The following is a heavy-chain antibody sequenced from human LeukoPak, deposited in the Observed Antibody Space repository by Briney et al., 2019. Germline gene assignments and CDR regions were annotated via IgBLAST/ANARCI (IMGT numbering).Heavy chain of an antibody. D-gene: IGHD5-18*01. Sequence: SETPSLTCAVYGGSFSGYYWSWIRQPPGKGLEWIGEINHSGSTNYNPSLKSRVTISVDTSKNQFSLKLSSVTAADTAVYYCARGRYSYGPWGVYYYYYMDVWGKGTTVTVSS. V-gene: IGHV4-34*01. J-gene: IGHJ6*03. CDR1: GGSFSGYY. CDR3: ARGRYSYGPWGVYYYYYMDV. CDR2: INHSGST.